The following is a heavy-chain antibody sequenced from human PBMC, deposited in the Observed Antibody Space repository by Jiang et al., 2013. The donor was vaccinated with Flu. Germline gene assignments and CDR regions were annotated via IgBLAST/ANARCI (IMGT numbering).Heavy chain of an antibody. J-gene: IGHJ4*02. CDR1: GFTFSDYY. CDR3: ARDDYGGLHDY. D-gene: IGHD4-17*01. CDR2: ISSTGNTQ. Sequence: QLLESGGGLVNPGGSLRLSCEISGFTFSDYYISWVRQAPGKGLEWVSYISSTGNTQKYADSVQGRFAISRDNAQNVVWLEMNTLRADDTAIYYCARDDYGGLHDYWGQGTLV. V-gene: IGHV3-11*01.